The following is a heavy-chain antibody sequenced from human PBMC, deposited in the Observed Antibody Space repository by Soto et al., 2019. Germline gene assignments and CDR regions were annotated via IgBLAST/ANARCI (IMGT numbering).Heavy chain of an antibody. CDR2: INHSGST. V-gene: IGHV4-34*01. J-gene: IGHJ4*02. Sequence: PSETLSLTCAVYGGSFSGYYWSWIRQPPGKGLEWIGEINHSGSTNYNPSLKSRVTISVDTSKNQFSLKLSSVTAADTAVYYCARPRSYGAGVNSGDFDYWGQGTLVTVSS. CDR3: ARPRSYGAGVNSGDFDY. D-gene: IGHD4-17*01. CDR1: GGSFSGYY.